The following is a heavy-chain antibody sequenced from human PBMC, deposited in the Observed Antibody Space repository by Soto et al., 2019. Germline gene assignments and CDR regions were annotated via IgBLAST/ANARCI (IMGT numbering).Heavy chain of an antibody. CDR3: QTLVRGVNYYFDY. V-gene: IGHV4-31*03. CDR2: IYYSGST. D-gene: IGHD3-10*01. J-gene: IGHJ4*02. CDR1: GGSISSGGYY. Sequence: SETLSLTCTVSGGSISSGGYYWSWLRQHPGKGLEWIGYIYYSGSTCYNPSLKSRVTISVDTSKNQFSLKLSSVTAADTAVYYCQTLVRGVNYYFDYWGQGTLVTVSS.